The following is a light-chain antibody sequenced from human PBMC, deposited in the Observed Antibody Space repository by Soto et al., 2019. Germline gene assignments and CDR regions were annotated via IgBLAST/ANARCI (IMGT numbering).Light chain of an antibody. V-gene: IGLV2-14*01. J-gene: IGLJ3*02. CDR2: EVS. CDR1: SSDVGGYNY. CDR3: CSYTTSNTWV. Sequence: QSVLTQPASVSGSPGQSITISCTGTSSDVGGYNYVSWYQHHPGKAPKLMIYEVSNRPSGAANRFSASKSGNTASLTISGLQAEDEANYSCCSYTTSNTWVFGGGTKLTVL.